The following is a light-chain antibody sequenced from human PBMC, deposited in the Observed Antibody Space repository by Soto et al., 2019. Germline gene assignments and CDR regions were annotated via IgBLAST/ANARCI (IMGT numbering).Light chain of an antibody. CDR1: QSLGTDY. CDR2: GAS. CDR3: QQYAYPPPFT. J-gene: IGKJ2*01. Sequence: IVLTQSPDTLSLSPGERATLSCRASQSLGTDYLAWYQQKPGQAPRLLIYGASRRATGIPDRFSGGGSGADFTLTISRLEPEDFAVYYCQQYAYPPPFTFGQGTKLEMK. V-gene: IGKV3-20*01.